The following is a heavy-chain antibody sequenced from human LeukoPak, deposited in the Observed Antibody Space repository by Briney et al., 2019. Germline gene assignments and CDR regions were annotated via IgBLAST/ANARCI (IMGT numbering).Heavy chain of an antibody. D-gene: IGHD4-11*01. Sequence: LAGGSLRLSCAASGFTFSIYAMSWVRQAPGKGLEWVPTVSGSGHSTFYADSVKGRFTISRDNSRTTLYLLMNSLRAEDTTVYYCAKDAAANVDYPYYFDYWGQGALVTVSS. CDR3: AKDAAANVDYPYYFDY. CDR2: VSGSGHST. J-gene: IGHJ4*02. V-gene: IGHV3-23*01. CDR1: GFTFSIYA.